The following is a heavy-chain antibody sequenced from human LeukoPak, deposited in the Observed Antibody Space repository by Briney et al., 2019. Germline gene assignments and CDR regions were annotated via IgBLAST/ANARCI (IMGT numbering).Heavy chain of an antibody. Sequence: PSETLSLTCAVSGGSISSSNWWSWVRQPPGKGLEWIAEIYHGGNTNYNPSLKSRVTISVDKSKNQFSLKLSSVTAADTAVYYCARALIAAAGTTFDYWGQGILVTVSS. J-gene: IGHJ4*02. V-gene: IGHV4-4*02. D-gene: IGHD6-13*01. CDR2: IYHGGNT. CDR1: GGSISSSNW. CDR3: ARALIAAAGTTFDY.